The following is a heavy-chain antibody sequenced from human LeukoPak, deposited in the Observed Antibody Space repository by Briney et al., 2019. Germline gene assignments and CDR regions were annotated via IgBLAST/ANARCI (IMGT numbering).Heavy chain of an antibody. CDR2: IQRDGSEK. D-gene: IGHD6-19*01. J-gene: IGHJ4*02. CDR1: GFTFSSYA. CDR3: AREIGSGWEDY. Sequence: PGGSLRLSCAASGFTFSSYAMSWVRQAPGKGLEWVANIQRDGSEKNYMDSVKGRFTISRDNSKNSLYLQMNGLRDEDTAVYYCAREIGSGWEDYWGQGTLVTVSS. V-gene: IGHV3-7*01.